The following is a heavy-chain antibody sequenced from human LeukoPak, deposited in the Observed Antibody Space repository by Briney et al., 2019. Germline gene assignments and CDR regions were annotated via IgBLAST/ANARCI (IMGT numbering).Heavy chain of an antibody. J-gene: IGHJ3*02. D-gene: IGHD5-18*01. CDR3: ARDPGRFGYSYGHRAFDI. V-gene: IGHV1-46*01. CDR2: INPSGGST. Sequence: ASVKVSCKASGYTFTSYYMQWVRQAPGQGLEWMGIINPSGGSTSYAQKFQGRVTMTRDTSTSTVYMELSSLRSEDTAVYYCARDPGRFGYSYGHRAFDIWGQGTMVTVSS. CDR1: GYTFTSYY.